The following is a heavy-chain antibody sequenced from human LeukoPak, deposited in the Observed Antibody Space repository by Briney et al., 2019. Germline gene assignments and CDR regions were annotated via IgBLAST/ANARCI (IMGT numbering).Heavy chain of an antibody. Sequence: PSETLSLICTVSGASISSYYWSWIRQPPGRGLEWIGDIYYSGSIKYNPSLKSRVTMSVDTSKNQFSLKLSSVTAADTAIYYCARENPSGYYNRPIDYWGQGTLVTVSS. D-gene: IGHD3-22*01. CDR1: GASISSYY. J-gene: IGHJ4*02. V-gene: IGHV4-59*01. CDR3: ARENPSGYYNRPIDY. CDR2: IYYSGSI.